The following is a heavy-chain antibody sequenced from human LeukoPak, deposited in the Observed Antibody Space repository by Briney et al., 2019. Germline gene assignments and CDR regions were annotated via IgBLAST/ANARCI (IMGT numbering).Heavy chain of an antibody. CDR2: ISAYNGNT. CDR1: GYTFTSYG. CDR3: ARWAPLDYGDYGPHFDY. D-gene: IGHD4-17*01. Sequence: ASVKVSCKASGYTFTSYGISWVRQAPGQGLEWMGWISAYNGNTNYAQKLRGRVTMTTDTSTSTAYMELRSLRSDDTAVYYCARWAPLDYGDYGPHFDYWGQGTLVTVSS. J-gene: IGHJ4*02. V-gene: IGHV1-18*04.